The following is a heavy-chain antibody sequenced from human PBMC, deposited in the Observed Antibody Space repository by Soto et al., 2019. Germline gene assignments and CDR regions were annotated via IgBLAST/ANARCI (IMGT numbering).Heavy chain of an antibody. Sequence: QVQLQESGPGLVKPSETLSLTCTVSGGSISSYYWSWIRQPPGKGLECIGYIYYSGSTNYNPSLTRRVTISVDTSKNQSSLKLTSVTAADTAVYYCARLGYYDSSGYYVGYWGQGTLVTVSS. D-gene: IGHD3-22*01. CDR2: IYYSGST. V-gene: IGHV4-59*08. CDR1: GGSISSYY. CDR3: ARLGYYDSSGYYVGY. J-gene: IGHJ4*02.